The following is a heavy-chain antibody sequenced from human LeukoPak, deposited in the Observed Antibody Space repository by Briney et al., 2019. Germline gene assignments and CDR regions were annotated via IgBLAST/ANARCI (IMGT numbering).Heavy chain of an antibody. CDR3: ARGGYSSSREYFQH. CDR2: IYTSGST. V-gene: IGHV4-61*02. Sequence: SQTLSLTCTVSGGSISSGSYYWSWIQQPAGKGLEWIGRIYTSGSTNYNPSLKSRVTISVDTSKNQFSLKLSSVTAADTAVYYCARGGYSSSREYFQHWGQGTLVTVSS. CDR1: GGSISSGSYY. J-gene: IGHJ1*01. D-gene: IGHD6-13*01.